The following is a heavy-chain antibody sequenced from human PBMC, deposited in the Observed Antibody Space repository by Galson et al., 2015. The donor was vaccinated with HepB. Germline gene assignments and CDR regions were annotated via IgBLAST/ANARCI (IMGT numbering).Heavy chain of an antibody. V-gene: IGHV3-23*01. CDR1: GFIFSSYS. CDR2: ISPAGST. Sequence: SLRLSCAVSGFIFSSYSISWVRHAPGKGLEWVSVISPAGSTNYADSVKGRFIVSRDNSKLTLDLQMNSLRVDDTAIYYCAKHWGSGWYRGGFGPWGQGTLVTVSS. J-gene: IGHJ5*02. CDR3: AKHWGSGWYRGGFGP. D-gene: IGHD6-19*01.